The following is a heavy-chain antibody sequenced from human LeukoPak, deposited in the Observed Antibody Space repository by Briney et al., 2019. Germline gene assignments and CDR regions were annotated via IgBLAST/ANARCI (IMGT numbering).Heavy chain of an antibody. CDR1: GVSISSSSYY. CDR3: ARHSGPLHDSSGYYSDDAFDI. CDR2: IYYSGST. J-gene: IGHJ3*02. D-gene: IGHD3-22*01. V-gene: IGHV4-39*01. Sequence: PSETLSLTCTVSGVSISSSSYYWGWIRQPPGKGLAWIGSIYYSGSTYYNPSLKSRVTISVDTSKNQFSLKLSSVTAADTAVYYCARHSGPLHDSSGYYSDDAFDIWGQGTMITVSS.